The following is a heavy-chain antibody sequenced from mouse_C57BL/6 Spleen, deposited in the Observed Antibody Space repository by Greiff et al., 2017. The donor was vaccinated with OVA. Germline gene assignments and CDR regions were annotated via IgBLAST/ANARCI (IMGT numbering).Heavy chain of an antibody. J-gene: IGHJ3*01. CDR2: INSDGGST. V-gene: IGHV5-2*01. Sequence: EVHLVESGGGLVQPGESLKLSCESNEYEFPSHDMSWVRKTPEKRLELVAAINSDGGSTYYPDTMERRFIISRDNTKKTLYLQMSSLRSEDTALYYGARHEGYYGSSPAWFAYWGQGTLVTVSA. D-gene: IGHD1-1*01. CDR3: ARHEGYYGSSPAWFAY. CDR1: EYEFPSHD.